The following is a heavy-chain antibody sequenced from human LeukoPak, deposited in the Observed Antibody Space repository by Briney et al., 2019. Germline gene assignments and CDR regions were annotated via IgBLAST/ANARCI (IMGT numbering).Heavy chain of an antibody. D-gene: IGHD1-1*01. CDR1: RLTLTSAW. CDR2: IRSETDGTTT. J-gene: IGHJ5*02. V-gene: IGHV3-15*01. CDR3: RQLYRSDP. Sequence: GGSLRLSCEASRLTLTSAWMHWVRQAPGQGLEWIGLIRSETDGTTTDCASPVKGRFAISRDASKNTLYLQINSLKIDDTAVYSCRQLYRSDPWGQGTLVTVSS.